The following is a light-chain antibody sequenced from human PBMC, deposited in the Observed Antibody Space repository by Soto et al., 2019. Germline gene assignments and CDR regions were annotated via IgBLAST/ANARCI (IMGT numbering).Light chain of an antibody. CDR3: SSDTSSSTRG. J-gene: IGLJ1*01. CDR1: SSDVGGYNY. V-gene: IGLV2-14*01. Sequence: QSALTQPASVSGSPGQSITISCTGTSSDVGGYNYVSWYQQHPGTAPQLMIYAVSNRPSGVSHRFSGSKSGNTASLTISGLQAEDEADYCCSSDTSSSTRGFGTGTKVTVL. CDR2: AVS.